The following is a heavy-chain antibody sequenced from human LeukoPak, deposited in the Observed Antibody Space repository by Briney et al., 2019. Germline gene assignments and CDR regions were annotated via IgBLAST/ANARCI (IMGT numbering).Heavy chain of an antibody. CDR2: IINSGVT. CDR3: GTSGVGSSSYESYDY. CDR1: GDSISDYH. D-gene: IGHD1-26*01. J-gene: IGHJ4*02. V-gene: IGHV4-4*07. Sequence: PSETLSLTCTVSGDSISDYHWSWIRQPAGKGLEWIGRIINSGVTNYNPSLNSRVTISVDRSKNQFSLRLTSVTAADTAVYYCGTSGVGSSSYESYDYWGQGTQVTVSA.